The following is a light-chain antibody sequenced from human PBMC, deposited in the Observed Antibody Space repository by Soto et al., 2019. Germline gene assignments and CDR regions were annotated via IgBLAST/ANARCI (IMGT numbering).Light chain of an antibody. CDR3: QQYNSHGT. CDR2: TAS. CDR1: QSISSW. V-gene: IGKV1-5*03. Sequence: DIQMTQSPSTLSASVGDSVTINCRASQSISSWLACYQQKPGKAPTLLIYTASSLESGDPSRFSGSGSGTEYTLTISSLQPDDFATYYCQQYNSHGTVGHGTKLEIK. J-gene: IGKJ2*01.